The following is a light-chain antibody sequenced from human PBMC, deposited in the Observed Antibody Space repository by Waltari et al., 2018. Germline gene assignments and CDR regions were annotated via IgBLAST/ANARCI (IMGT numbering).Light chain of an antibody. CDR1: TRDIVRFGS. CDR3: NSYTLSDTRV. Sequence: QSALTQPVSVSGWPGQSITIACNGSTRDIVRFGSVSWYQHHPGKAPKLLIYDVYTRASGISTRFSASKSDSTASLTISGLQAEDEADYYCNSYTLSDTRVFGGGTKLTVL. CDR2: DVY. V-gene: IGLV2-14*03. J-gene: IGLJ3*02.